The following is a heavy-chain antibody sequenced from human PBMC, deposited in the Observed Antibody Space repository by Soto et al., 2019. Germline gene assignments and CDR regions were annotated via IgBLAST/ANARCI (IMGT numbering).Heavy chain of an antibody. Sequence: PSETLSLTCAVYGGSFSGYYWSWIRQPPGKGLEWIGEINHSGSTNYNPSLKSRVTISVDTSKNQFSLKLSSVTAADTAVYYCARGGLWYSCSFYYYYYGMYVWGQGSTVPVSS. CDR1: GGSFSGYY. CDR3: ARGGLWYSCSFYYYYYGMYV. J-gene: IGHJ6*02. D-gene: IGHD6-13*01. CDR2: INHSGST. V-gene: IGHV4-34*01.